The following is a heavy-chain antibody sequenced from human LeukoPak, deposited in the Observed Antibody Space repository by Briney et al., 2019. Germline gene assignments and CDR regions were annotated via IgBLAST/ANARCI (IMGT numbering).Heavy chain of an antibody. CDR3: ARDWHGVGDGDFDY. V-gene: IGHV1-3*01. CDR2: INAGNGNT. D-gene: IGHD3-10*01. CDR1: GYTFTTYA. Sequence: GASVKVSCEASGYTFTTYAMHWVRQAPGQRLEWMGWINAGNGNTKYSQKFQGRVTITRDTSASTAYMELSSLRSEDTAMYYCARDWHGVGDGDFDYWGQGTLVTVSS. J-gene: IGHJ4*02.